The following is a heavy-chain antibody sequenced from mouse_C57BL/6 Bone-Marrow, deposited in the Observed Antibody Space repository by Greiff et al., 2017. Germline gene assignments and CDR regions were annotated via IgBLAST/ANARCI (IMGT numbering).Heavy chain of an antibody. CDR1: GFTFSSYA. CDR3: ARVTTVVARFAY. D-gene: IGHD1-1*01. V-gene: IGHV5S21*01. J-gene: IGHJ3*01. Sequence: EVQLVESGAGLVKPGGSLKLSCAASGFTFSSYAMSWVRQTTEKRLEWVAYISSGGDSIYYADTVKGRFTISRDNATNTLFLQMTSLRSEDTAMYYCARVTTVVARFAYWGQGTLVTVSA. CDR2: ISSGGDSI.